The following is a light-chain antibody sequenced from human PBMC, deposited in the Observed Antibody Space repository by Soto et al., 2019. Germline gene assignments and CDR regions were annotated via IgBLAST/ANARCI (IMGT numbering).Light chain of an antibody. J-gene: IGKJ4*01. CDR1: QSVSSYY. Sequence: EIVLTQSPGTLSLSPWERATLSCRASQSVSSYYLAWYQQKPGLAPRLLIYGASSRATGIPDRFGGSGSGTDFTLTINRLEPEDFAVYYCQQYGSSPLTFGGGTKVDIK. CDR3: QQYGSSPLT. V-gene: IGKV3-20*01. CDR2: GAS.